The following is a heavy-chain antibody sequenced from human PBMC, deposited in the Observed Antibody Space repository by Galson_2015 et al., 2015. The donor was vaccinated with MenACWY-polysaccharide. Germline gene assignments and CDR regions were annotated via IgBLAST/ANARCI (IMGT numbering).Heavy chain of an antibody. CDR3: ARFYDFWSGYYVDY. D-gene: IGHD3-3*01. Sequence: LRLSCAASGFSFRDYYMRWIRQAPGKGLEWVSYISGTSSTIHYSESVEGQFTISRDNAKNSLFLEMNSLRVEDTAVYFCARFYDFWSGYYVDYWGQGTVVTVSS. CDR2: ISGTSSTI. CDR1: GFSFRDYY. J-gene: IGHJ4*02. V-gene: IGHV3-11*01.